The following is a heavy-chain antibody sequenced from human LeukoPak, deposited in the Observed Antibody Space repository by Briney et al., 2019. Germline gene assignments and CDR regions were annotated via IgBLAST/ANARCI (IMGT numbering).Heavy chain of an antibody. Sequence: GGSLRLSCAASGFTFSSYAMHWVRQAPGKGLEWVAVISYDGSNKYYADSVKGRFTISRDNSKNTLYLQMNSLRAEDTAVYYCAKSGSGWTLDYWGQGTLVTVSS. CDR2: ISYDGSNK. V-gene: IGHV3-30-3*02. CDR1: GFTFSSYA. J-gene: IGHJ4*02. D-gene: IGHD6-19*01. CDR3: AKSGSGWTLDY.